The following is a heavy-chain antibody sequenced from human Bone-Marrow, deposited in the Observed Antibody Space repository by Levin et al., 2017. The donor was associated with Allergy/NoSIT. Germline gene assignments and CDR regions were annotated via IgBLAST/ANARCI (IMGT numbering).Heavy chain of an antibody. Sequence: ASVKVSCKVSGYTLTELSMHWVRQAPGKGLEWMGGFDPEDGETIYAQKFQGRVTMTEDTSTDTAYMELSSLRSEDTAVYYCATDRSPPDYYDSSGPNAFDIWGQGTMVTVSS. D-gene: IGHD3-22*01. CDR1: GYTLTELS. CDR3: ATDRSPPDYYDSSGPNAFDI. V-gene: IGHV1-24*01. CDR2: FDPEDGET. J-gene: IGHJ3*02.